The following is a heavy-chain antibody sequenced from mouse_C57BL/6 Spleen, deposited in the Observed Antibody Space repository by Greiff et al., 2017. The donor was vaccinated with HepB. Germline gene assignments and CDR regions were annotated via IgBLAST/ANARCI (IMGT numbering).Heavy chain of an antibody. D-gene: IGHD1-1*01. Sequence: QVQLQQPGAELVRPGSSVKLSCKASGYTFTSYWMHWVKQRPIQGLEWIGNIDPSDSETHYNQKFKDKATLTVDKSSSTAYMKLSSLTSEDSAVYYCARDYGSSLAWFAYWGQGTLVTVSA. CDR3: ARDYGSSLAWFAY. CDR2: IDPSDSET. V-gene: IGHV1-52*01. J-gene: IGHJ3*01. CDR1: GYTFTSYW.